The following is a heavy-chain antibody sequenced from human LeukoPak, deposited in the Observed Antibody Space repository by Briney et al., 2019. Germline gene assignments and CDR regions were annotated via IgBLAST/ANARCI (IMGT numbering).Heavy chain of an antibody. CDR1: GGSFSGYY. D-gene: IGHD2-2*01. V-gene: IGHV4-34*01. CDR3: ARIQDIVVVPAAVNWFDP. Sequence: SETLSLTCAVYGGSFSGYYWSWIRQPPGKGLEWIGEINRSGSTNYNPSLKSRVAISVDTSKNQFSLKLSSVTAAGTAVYYCARIQDIVVVPAAVNWFDPWGQGTLVTVSS. CDR2: INRSGST. J-gene: IGHJ5*02.